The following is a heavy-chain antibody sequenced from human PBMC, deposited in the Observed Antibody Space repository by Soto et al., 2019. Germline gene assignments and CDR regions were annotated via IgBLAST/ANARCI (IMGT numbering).Heavy chain of an antibody. D-gene: IGHD3-10*01. CDR2: INPNSGGT. CDR3: ASSGGSGSNSDAFDI. CDR1: GYTFTGYY. Sequence: TSVKVSCKASGYTFTGYYMHWVRQAPGQGLEWMGWINPNSGGTNYAQKFQGRVTMTRDTSISTAYMELSRLRSDDTAVYYCASSGGSGSNSDAFDIWGQGTMVTVS. V-gene: IGHV1-2*02. J-gene: IGHJ3*02.